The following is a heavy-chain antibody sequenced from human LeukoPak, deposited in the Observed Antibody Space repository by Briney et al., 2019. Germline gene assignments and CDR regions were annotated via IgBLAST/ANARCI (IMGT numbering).Heavy chain of an antibody. D-gene: IGHD6-6*01. Sequence: GESLKISCKGSGYSFSTYWIAWVRQMRGKGLEWMGIIYPYDSDTRYSPSFQGQVTISADKSISTAYLQWSSLRASDTAMYYCARQLRESITANWFDPWGQGTQVTVYS. CDR3: ARQLRESITANWFDP. CDR2: IYPYDSDT. V-gene: IGHV5-51*01. J-gene: IGHJ5*02. CDR1: GYSFSTYW.